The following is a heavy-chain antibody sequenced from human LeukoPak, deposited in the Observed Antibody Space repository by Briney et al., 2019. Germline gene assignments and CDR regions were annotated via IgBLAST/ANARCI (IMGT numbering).Heavy chain of an antibody. J-gene: IGHJ5*01. Sequence: ASVKVSCKGSRYTFTDYYIHWVRQAPGQGLEWMGWINPNTGGTNSEQKFQGRVTMTRDTSISTVYMELNRLTSDDTAVYFCAGPSTNRWFDSGGQGPLATVSS. V-gene: IGHV1-2*02. CDR1: RYTFTDYY. CDR3: AGPSTNRWFDS. CDR2: INPNTGGT.